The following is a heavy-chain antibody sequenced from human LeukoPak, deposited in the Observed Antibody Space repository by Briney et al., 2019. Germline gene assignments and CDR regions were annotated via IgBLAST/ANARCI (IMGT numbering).Heavy chain of an antibody. V-gene: IGHV1-18*01. J-gene: IGHJ4*02. D-gene: IGHD3-3*01. CDR1: GYIFTNYG. CDR2: ISVYNGDT. Sequence: ASVKVSRKASGYIFTNYGISWVRQAPGQGLEWMGWISVYNGDTNYAQKLQGRVTMTTDTSTSTAYMEVRSLRSDDTAVYFCARVEGPSIFGVIDYWGQGTLVTVSS. CDR3: ARVEGPSIFGVIDY.